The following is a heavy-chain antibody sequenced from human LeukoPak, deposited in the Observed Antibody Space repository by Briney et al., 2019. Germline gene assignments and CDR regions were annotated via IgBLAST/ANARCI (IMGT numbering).Heavy chain of an antibody. D-gene: IGHD6-25*01. CDR1: GGSMSSFY. CDR2: IHYSGST. V-gene: IGHV4-59*01. Sequence: PSETLSLTCTVSGGSMSSFYWSWIRQPPGKGLEWIGYIHYSGSTNYNPSLKSRVTISLDTSKNQVSLKLTSVTAADTAVYYCASDTSGSGGAWHFDLWGRGTLVTVSS. CDR3: ASDTSGSGGAWHFDL. J-gene: IGHJ2*01.